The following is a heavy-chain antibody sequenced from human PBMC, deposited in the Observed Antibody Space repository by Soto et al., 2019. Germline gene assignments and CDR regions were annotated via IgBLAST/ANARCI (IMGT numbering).Heavy chain of an antibody. CDR2: IYYSGST. CDR3: ARGRPDGARLDP. Sequence: QVQLQESGPGLVKPSQTLSLTCTVSGGSISSGDYYWSWIRQPPGKGLEWIGYIYYSGSTYYNPSLKLRVTLSVDTSKNHISLKLSSVTAADSAVYYCARGRPDGARLDPWGRGTLVTVSS. CDR1: GGSISSGDYY. V-gene: IGHV4-30-4*01. D-gene: IGHD6-6*01. J-gene: IGHJ5*02.